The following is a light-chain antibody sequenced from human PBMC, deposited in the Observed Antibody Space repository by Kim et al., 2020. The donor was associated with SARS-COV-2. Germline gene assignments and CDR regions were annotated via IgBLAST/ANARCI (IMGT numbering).Light chain of an antibody. J-gene: IGKJ1*01. CDR3: QEYNNWPPWT. CDR1: KSVSNN. CDR2: GAS. Sequence: TGERATLSCRASKSVSNNLAWYQQKPGQAPRLLIFGASTRATGIPARFSGSGSGTEFTLTISSLQSEDFAVYYCQEYNNWPPWTFGQGTKVDIK. V-gene: IGKV3-15*01.